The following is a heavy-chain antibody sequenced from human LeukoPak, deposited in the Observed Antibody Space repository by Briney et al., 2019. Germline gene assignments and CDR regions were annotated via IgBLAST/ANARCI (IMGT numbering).Heavy chain of an antibody. CDR2: IKGDDSAR. J-gene: IGHJ4*02. Sequence: QTGGSLRLSCAGSGFTFSTYWMAWVRQAPGKGLEWVANIKGDDSARHQADSVKGRFSISRDNAQNSVYLQMSSLRGEDTAVYYCARDVGGSLDYWGQGTLVTVSS. CDR3: ARDVGGSLDY. V-gene: IGHV3-7*01. D-gene: IGHD1-26*01. CDR1: GFTFSTYW.